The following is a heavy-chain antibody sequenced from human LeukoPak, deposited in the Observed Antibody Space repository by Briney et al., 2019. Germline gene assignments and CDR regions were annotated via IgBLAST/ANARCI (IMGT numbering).Heavy chain of an antibody. CDR1: GGTSSSYA. Sequence: GASVKVSCKASGGTSSSYAISWVRQAPGQGLEWMGRIIPIFGTANYAQKFQGRVTITTDESTSTAYMELSSLRSEDTAVYYCARAPRGYCSGGSCYESYYYYYMDVWGKGTTVTVSS. J-gene: IGHJ6*03. CDR2: IIPIFGTA. CDR3: ARAPRGYCSGGSCYESYYYYYMDV. D-gene: IGHD2-15*01. V-gene: IGHV1-69*05.